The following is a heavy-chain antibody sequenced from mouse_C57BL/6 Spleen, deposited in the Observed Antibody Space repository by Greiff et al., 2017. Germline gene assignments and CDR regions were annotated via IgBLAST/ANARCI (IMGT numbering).Heavy chain of an antibody. CDR1: GYTFTSYG. J-gene: IGHJ4*01. D-gene: IGHD2-3*01. CDR3: ARGKYVDGYFPYAMDY. Sequence: QVQLTESGAELARPGASVKLSCKASGYTFTSYGISWVKQRTGQGLEWIGEIYPRSGNTYYNEKFKGKATLTADKSSSTAYMELRSLTSEDSAVYFCARGKYVDGYFPYAMDYWGQGTSVTVSS. CDR2: IYPRSGNT. V-gene: IGHV1-81*01.